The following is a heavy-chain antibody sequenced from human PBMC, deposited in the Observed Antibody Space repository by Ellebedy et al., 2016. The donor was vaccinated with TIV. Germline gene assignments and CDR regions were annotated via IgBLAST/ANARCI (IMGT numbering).Heavy chain of an antibody. D-gene: IGHD6-13*01. CDR1: GFTFSSYG. Sequence: GESLKISXAASGFTFSSYGMHWVRQAPGKGLEWVAVIWYDGSNKYYADSVKGRFTISRDNSKNTLYLQMNSLRAEDTAVYYCARAFSSSWFNYYYGMDVWGQGTTVTVSS. CDR3: ARAFSSSWFNYYYGMDV. J-gene: IGHJ6*02. CDR2: IWYDGSNK. V-gene: IGHV3-33*08.